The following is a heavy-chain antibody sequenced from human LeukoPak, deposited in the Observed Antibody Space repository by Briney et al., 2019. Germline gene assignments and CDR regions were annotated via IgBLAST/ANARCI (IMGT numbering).Heavy chain of an antibody. CDR2: IYPGDSDT. CDR1: GYSFTSYK. CDR3: ARQVYSSSWYYFDY. J-gene: IGHJ4*02. Sequence: GESLKISCKGSGYSFTSYKIGWVRQMSGKGLEWMGIIYPGDSDTRYSPSFQGQVTISADKSISTAYLQWSSLKASDTAMYYCARQVYSSSWYYFDYWGQGTLVTVSS. V-gene: IGHV5-51*01. D-gene: IGHD6-13*01.